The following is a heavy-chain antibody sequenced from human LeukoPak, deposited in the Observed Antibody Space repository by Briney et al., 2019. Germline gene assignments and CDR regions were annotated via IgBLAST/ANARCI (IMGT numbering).Heavy chain of an antibody. CDR2: IDPADSYT. CDR1: GYSFTNSW. Sequence: GESLKISCKASGYSFTNSWITWVRQMPGKGLEWLGRIDPADSYTDYSPSFRGHVTISTDRSISTVYLQWSSLKASDTAMYYCARLPFSNWFDPWGQGTLVTVSS. CDR3: ARLPFSNWFDP. J-gene: IGHJ5*02. V-gene: IGHV5-10-1*01.